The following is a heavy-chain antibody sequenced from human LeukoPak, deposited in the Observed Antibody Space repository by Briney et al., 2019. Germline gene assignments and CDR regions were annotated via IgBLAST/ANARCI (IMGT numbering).Heavy chain of an antibody. D-gene: IGHD1-26*01. V-gene: IGHV4-59*08. J-gene: IGHJ5*02. Sequence: SETLSLTCTVSGGSISSYYWSWIRQPPGKGLEWIGYIYYSGSTNYNPSLKSRVTISVDTSKNQFSLKLSSVTAADTAVYYCARQWGSYYGINWFDPWGQRTLVTVSS. CDR1: GGSISSYY. CDR3: ARQWGSYYGINWFDP. CDR2: IYYSGST.